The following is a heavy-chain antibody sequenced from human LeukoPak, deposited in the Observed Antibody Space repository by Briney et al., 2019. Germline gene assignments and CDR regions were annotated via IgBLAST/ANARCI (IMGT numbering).Heavy chain of an antibody. CDR3: ARAPQGIAVAGTAY. J-gene: IGHJ4*02. Sequence: GGSLRLSCAASGFTFSSYAMSWVRQAPGKGLEWVSYISSSSSTIYYADSVKGRFTISRDNAKNSLYLQMNSLRDEDTAVYYCARAPQGIAVAGTAYWGQGTLVTVSS. CDR2: ISSSSSTI. D-gene: IGHD6-19*01. V-gene: IGHV3-48*02. CDR1: GFTFSSYA.